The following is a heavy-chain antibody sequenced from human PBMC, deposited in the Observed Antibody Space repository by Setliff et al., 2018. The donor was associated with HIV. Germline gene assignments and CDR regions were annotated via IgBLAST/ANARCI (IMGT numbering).Heavy chain of an antibody. CDR1: GYTFISYF. Sequence: GASVKVSCKASGYTFISYFMHWVRQAPGQGLEWMGTIDPSGGSTNYAQKFQGGVTMTRDASTSTVYMDLSSLRSEDTAVYYCATHPRGTTQIEDWGQGSLVTVSS. V-gene: IGHV1-46*01. CDR3: ATHPRGTTQIED. J-gene: IGHJ1*01. CDR2: IDPSGGST. D-gene: IGHD1-1*01.